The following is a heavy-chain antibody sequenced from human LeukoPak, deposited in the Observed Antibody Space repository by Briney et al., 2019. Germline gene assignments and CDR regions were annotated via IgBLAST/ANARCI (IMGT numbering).Heavy chain of an antibody. D-gene: IGHD3-9*01. V-gene: IGHV1-18*01. J-gene: IGHJ4*02. Sequence: ASVKVSCKASGYTFTSCGISWVRQAPGQGLEWMGWIGAYNGNTNYAQKLQGRVTMTTDTSTSTAYMELRSLRSDDTAVYYCARDRPNYDILTGYYFYFDYWGQGTLVTVSS. CDR3: ARDRPNYDILTGYYFYFDY. CDR1: GYTFTSCG. CDR2: IGAYNGNT.